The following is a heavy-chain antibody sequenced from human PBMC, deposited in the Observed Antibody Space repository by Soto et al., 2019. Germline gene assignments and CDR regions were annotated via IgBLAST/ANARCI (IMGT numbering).Heavy chain of an antibody. CDR1: GFTFSSYS. CDR2: ISSSSSYI. V-gene: IGHV3-21*01. Sequence: PGGSLRLSCAASGFTFSSYSMNWVRQAPGKGLEWVSSISSSSSYIYYADSVKGRFTISRDNAKNSLYLQMNSLRAEDTAVYYCASTPAVLRFLEWSYGMDVWGQGTTVTVSS. CDR3: ASTPAVLRFLEWSYGMDV. J-gene: IGHJ6*02. D-gene: IGHD3-3*01.